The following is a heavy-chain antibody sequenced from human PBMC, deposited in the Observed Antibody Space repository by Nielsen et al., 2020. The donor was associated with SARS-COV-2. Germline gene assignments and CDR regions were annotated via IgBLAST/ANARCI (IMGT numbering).Heavy chain of an antibody. D-gene: IGHD2-21*02. CDR3: ARDHDIVVVTAIRPYYYGMDV. V-gene: IGHV1-18*01. CDR1: GGTFTSYG. J-gene: IGHJ6*02. CDR2: ISAYNVNT. Sequence: ASVKVSCKASGGTFTSYGISWVRQAPGQGLEWMGWISAYNVNTNYAQKLQGRVTMTTDTSTSTAYMELRSLRSDDTAVYYCARDHDIVVVTAIRPYYYGMDVWGQGTTVTVSS.